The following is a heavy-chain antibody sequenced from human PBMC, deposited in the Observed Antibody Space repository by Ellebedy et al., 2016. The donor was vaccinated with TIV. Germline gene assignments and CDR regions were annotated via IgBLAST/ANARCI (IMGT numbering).Heavy chain of an antibody. CDR3: ARGQKSIAVAVRIGMDV. V-gene: IGHV4-34*01. Sequence: SETLSLTXAVYGGSFSGYYWSWIRQPPGKGLEWIGEINHSGSTNYNPSLKSRVTISVDTSKNQFSLKLSSVTAADTAVYYCARGQKSIAVAVRIGMDVWGQGTTVTVSS. CDR2: INHSGST. D-gene: IGHD6-19*01. J-gene: IGHJ6*02. CDR1: GGSFSGYY.